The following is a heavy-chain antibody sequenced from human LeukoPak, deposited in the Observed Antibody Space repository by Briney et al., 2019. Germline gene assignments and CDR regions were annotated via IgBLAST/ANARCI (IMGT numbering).Heavy chain of an antibody. J-gene: IGHJ4*02. CDR2: IRYDGSNK. CDR3: AKDEKLVPNFDY. Sequence: GGSLRLSCAASGFTFSSYGMHWVRQAPGKGLEWVAFIRYDGSNKYYADSVKGRFTISRDNSKNTLYLQMNSLRAEDTAVYYCAKDEKLVPNFDYWGQGTLVTVSS. CDR1: GFTFSSYG. V-gene: IGHV3-30*02. D-gene: IGHD6-13*01.